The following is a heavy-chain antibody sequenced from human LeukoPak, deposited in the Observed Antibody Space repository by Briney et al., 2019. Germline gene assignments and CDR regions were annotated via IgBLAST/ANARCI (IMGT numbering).Heavy chain of an antibody. D-gene: IGHD6-19*01. V-gene: IGHV1-69*13. CDR1: GGTFSSYA. CDR2: IIPIFGTA. J-gene: IGHJ4*02. CDR3: ASPVAGTLFSLKYYFDY. Sequence: EASVKVSCKASGGTFSSYAISWVRQAPGQGLEWMGGIIPIFGTANYAKKFQGRVTITADESTSTAYMELSSLRSEDTAVYYCASPVAGTLFSLKYYFDYWGQGTLVTVSS.